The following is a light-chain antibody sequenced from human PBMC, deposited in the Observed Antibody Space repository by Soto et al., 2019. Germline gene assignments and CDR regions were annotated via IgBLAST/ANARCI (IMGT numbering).Light chain of an antibody. J-gene: IGKJ5*01. V-gene: IGKV1-39*01. Sequence: DIQMTQSPSSLSAFVGDRVTITCRASQAITSYLNWYQEKPGQAPKLLIDGAVILQSGVPSRFSGSGSGRDFTLTINSVQPEDFATYSCLQTYSAPYTFGQGTRLEIK. CDR2: GAV. CDR3: LQTYSAPYT. CDR1: QAITSY.